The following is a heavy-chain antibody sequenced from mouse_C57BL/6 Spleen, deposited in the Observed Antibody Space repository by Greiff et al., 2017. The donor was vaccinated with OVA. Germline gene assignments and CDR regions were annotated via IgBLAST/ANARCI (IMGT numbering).Heavy chain of an antibody. Sequence: VKLKQPGTELVKPGASVKLSCKASGYTFTSYWMHWVKQRPGQGLEWIGNINPSNGGTNYNEKFKSKATLTVDKSSSTAYMQLSSLTSEDSAVYYCAKGDYYGSSYRYFDVWGTGTTVTVSS. V-gene: IGHV1-53*01. CDR1: GYTFTSYW. D-gene: IGHD1-1*01. CDR3: AKGDYYGSSYRYFDV. CDR2: INPSNGGT. J-gene: IGHJ1*03.